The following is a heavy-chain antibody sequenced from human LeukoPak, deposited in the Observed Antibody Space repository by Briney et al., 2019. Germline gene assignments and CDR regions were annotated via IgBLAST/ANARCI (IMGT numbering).Heavy chain of an antibody. CDR3: ARDGYYYDSSGYYYLKYYFDY. Sequence: GASVKVFCKASGYTFTSYGISWVRQAPGQGLEWMGGIIPIFGTANYAQKFQGRVTITADESTSTAYMELSSLRSEDTAVYYCARDGYYYDSSGYYYLKYYFDYWGQGTLVTVSS. CDR1: GYTFTSYG. V-gene: IGHV1-69*13. D-gene: IGHD3-22*01. CDR2: IIPIFGTA. J-gene: IGHJ4*02.